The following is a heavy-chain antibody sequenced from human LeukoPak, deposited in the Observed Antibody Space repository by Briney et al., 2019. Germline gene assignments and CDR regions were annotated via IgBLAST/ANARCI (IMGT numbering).Heavy chain of an antibody. V-gene: IGHV3-30-3*01. CDR1: GFTFSSYA. D-gene: IGHD3-22*01. Sequence: GRSLRLSCAASGFTFSSYAMHWVRQAPGKGLERVAVISYDGSNKCYADSVKGRFTISRDNSKNTLYLQMNSLRAEDTAVYYCARDIPYYYDSSGYHFDYWGQGTLVTVSS. J-gene: IGHJ4*02. CDR2: ISYDGSNK. CDR3: ARDIPYYYDSSGYHFDY.